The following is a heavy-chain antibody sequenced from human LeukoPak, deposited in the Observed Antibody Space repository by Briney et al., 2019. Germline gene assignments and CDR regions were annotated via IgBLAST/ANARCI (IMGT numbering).Heavy chain of an antibody. Sequence: PGGSLRLSCAASGFTFSSYSMNWVRQAPGKGLEWVSSISSSSSYIYYADSVKGRFTISRDNAKNSLYLQMDSLRAEDTAIYYCAKDGPGGSGWGDYWGQGTLVTVSS. CDR2: ISSSSSYI. J-gene: IGHJ4*02. CDR1: GFTFSSYS. CDR3: AKDGPGGSGWGDY. D-gene: IGHD6-19*01. V-gene: IGHV3-21*01.